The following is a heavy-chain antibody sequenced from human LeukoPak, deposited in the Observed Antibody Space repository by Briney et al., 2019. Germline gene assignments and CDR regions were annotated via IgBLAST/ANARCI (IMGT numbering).Heavy chain of an antibody. CDR1: GGSISSYY. D-gene: IGHD5-18*01. CDR3: ARDRDTARDYYYGMDV. Sequence: KPSETLSLTCTVSGGSISSYYWSWIRQPAGKGLEWIGRIYSGGSTNYNPSLKSRVTMSVDTSNNQFSLKLSSVTAADTAVYYCARDRDTARDYYYGMDVWGQGTTVTVSS. CDR2: IYSGGST. J-gene: IGHJ6*02. V-gene: IGHV4-4*07.